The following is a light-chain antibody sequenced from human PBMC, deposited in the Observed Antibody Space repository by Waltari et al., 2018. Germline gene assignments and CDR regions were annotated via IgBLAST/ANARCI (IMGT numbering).Light chain of an antibody. CDR3: QQRSNWPRRT. CDR1: QSVSSY. J-gene: IGKJ2*01. Sequence: EIVLTQSPATLSLSPGERATLSCRASQSVSSYLAWYQQKPGQAPRLLIYDASNRATGIPARFSGSGSGTDFTLTISSLEPEDFVVYYCQQRSNWPRRTFGQGTKLEI. V-gene: IGKV3-11*01. CDR2: DAS.